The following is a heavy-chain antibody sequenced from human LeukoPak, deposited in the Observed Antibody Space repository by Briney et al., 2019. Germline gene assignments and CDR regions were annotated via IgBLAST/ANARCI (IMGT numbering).Heavy chain of an antibody. CDR1: GYSISSGYY. D-gene: IGHD3-10*01. J-gene: IGHJ4*02. CDR2: MYHSGST. Sequence: SETLSLTCTVSGYSISSGYYWGWIRQPPGKGLEWIGSMYHSGSTYYNPSLKSRVTMSADTSKNQFSLKLSSVTAADTAVYYCARVLDYYGSGSRDFDYWGQGTLVTVSS. V-gene: IGHV4-38-2*02. CDR3: ARVLDYYGSGSRDFDY.